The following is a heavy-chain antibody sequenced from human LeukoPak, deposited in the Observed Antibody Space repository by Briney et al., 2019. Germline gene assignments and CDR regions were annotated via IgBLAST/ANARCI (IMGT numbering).Heavy chain of an antibody. V-gene: IGHV1-2*02. D-gene: IGHD3-22*01. CDR2: INPNSGGT. Sequence: ASVKVSCKASGYTFAGYYMHWVRQVPGQGLEWMGWINPNSGGTNYAQKFQGRVTMTRDTSISTAYMELSRLRSDDTAVYYCARAKGTMIVVVMPDYWGQGTLVTVSS. J-gene: IGHJ4*02. CDR1: GYTFAGYY. CDR3: ARAKGTMIVVVMPDY.